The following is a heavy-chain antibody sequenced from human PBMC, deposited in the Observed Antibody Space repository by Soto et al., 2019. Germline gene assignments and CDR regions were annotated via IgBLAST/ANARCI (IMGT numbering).Heavy chain of an antibody. J-gene: IGHJ6*02. Sequence: SQTLSLTCAISGDSVSSNSAAWNWIRQSPSRGLEWLGRTYYRSKWYNDYAVSVKSRTTINPDTSKNQFSLQLNSVTPEDTAVYYCARDWVVPAAIAYYYYGMDVWGQGTTVTVSS. CDR1: GDSVSSNSAA. D-gene: IGHD2-2*02. V-gene: IGHV6-1*01. CDR2: TYYRSKWYN. CDR3: ARDWVVPAAIAYYYYGMDV.